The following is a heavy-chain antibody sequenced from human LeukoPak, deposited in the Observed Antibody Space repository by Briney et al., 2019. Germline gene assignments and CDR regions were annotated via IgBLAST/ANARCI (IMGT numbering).Heavy chain of an antibody. Sequence: PSETLSLTCTVSGYSISSGYYWGWIRQPPGKGLEWIGSIYHSGSTYYNPSLKSRVTISVDTSKNQFSLKLSSVTAADTAVYYCASTTVRTGYWGQGTLVTVSS. CDR2: IYHSGST. D-gene: IGHD4-17*01. V-gene: IGHV4-38-2*02. CDR3: ASTTVRTGY. CDR1: GYSISSGYY. J-gene: IGHJ4*02.